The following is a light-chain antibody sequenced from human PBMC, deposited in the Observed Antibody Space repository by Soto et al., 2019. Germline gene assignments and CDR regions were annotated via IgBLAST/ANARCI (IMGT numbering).Light chain of an antibody. CDR1: GSNIGSNA. CDR3: AAWDDSLSGSYV. CDR2: SNN. Sequence: QSVLTQPPSASGTPGQRVTFSCSGSGSNIGSNAVNWYQQLPGTAPKLLIYSNNQRPSGVPDRFSGSKSGTSASLAISGLRSEDEGDYYCAAWDDSLSGSYVFGTGTKLTVL. J-gene: IGLJ1*01. V-gene: IGLV1-47*02.